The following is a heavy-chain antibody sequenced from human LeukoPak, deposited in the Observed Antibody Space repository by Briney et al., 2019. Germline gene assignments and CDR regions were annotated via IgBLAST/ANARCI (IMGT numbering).Heavy chain of an antibody. CDR1: GFTFSSYA. Sequence: GGSLRLSCAASGFTFSSYAMSWVRPAPGKGLEWVSAISGSGGSTYYADSVKGRFTISRDNSKNTLYLQMNSLRAEDTAVYYCAKDLSGPRGYYCYGMDVWGQGTTVTVSS. J-gene: IGHJ6*02. CDR3: AKDLSGPRGYYCYGMDV. D-gene: IGHD3-10*01. V-gene: IGHV3-23*01. CDR2: ISGSGGST.